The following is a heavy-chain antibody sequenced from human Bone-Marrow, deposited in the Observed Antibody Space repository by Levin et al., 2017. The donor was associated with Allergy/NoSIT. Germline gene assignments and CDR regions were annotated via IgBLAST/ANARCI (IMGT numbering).Heavy chain of an antibody. CDR3: ARSGRRRVAYSSSSIWFDP. D-gene: IGHD6-6*01. CDR1: GYTFTGYY. V-gene: IGHV1-2*06. CDR2: INPNSGGT. Sequence: GESLKISCKASGYTFTGYYMHWVRQAPGQGLEWMGRINPNSGGTNYAQKFQGRVTMTRDTSISTAYMELSSLRSDDTAVYYCARSGRRRVAYSSSSIWFDPWGQGTLVTVSS. J-gene: IGHJ5*02.